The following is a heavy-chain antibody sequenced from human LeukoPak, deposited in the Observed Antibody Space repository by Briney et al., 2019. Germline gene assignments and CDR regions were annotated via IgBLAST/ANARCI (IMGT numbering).Heavy chain of an antibody. CDR2: MNIRGGTA. J-gene: IGHJ3*02. CDR3: AREVGYYSSSPRGRALDI. Sequence: GASVKVSCTASGFTFTTSYIHWVRQAPGQGLEWMGYMNIRGGTATYAQKLQGRVTLTSDSSASTVYMDLSSLRSEDTAVYFCAREVGYYSSSPRGRALDIWGQGTMVTVSS. CDR1: GFTFTTSY. V-gene: IGHV1-46*04. D-gene: IGHD2-2*03.